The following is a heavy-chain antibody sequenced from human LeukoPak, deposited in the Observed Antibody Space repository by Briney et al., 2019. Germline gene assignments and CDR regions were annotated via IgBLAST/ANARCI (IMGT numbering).Heavy chain of an antibody. CDR1: GFTFSSYE. D-gene: IGHD6-19*01. V-gene: IGHV3-48*03. Sequence: PGGSLRLSCAASGFTFSSYEMNWVRQAPGRGLEWVSYISSSGSTIYYADSVKGRFTISRDDAKNSLYLQMNSLRAEDTAVYYCARDFKYSSGWYGYNWFDPWGQGTLVTVFS. J-gene: IGHJ5*02. CDR3: ARDFKYSSGWYGYNWFDP. CDR2: ISSSGSTI.